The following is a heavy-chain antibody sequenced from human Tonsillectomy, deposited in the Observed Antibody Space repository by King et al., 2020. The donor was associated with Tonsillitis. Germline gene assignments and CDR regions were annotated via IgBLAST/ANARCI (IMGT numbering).Heavy chain of an antibody. CDR2: INTEGSKT. CDR1: GFTFSSYW. V-gene: IGHV3-74*01. Sequence: VQLVESGGGLVQPGGSLRLSCAASGFTFSSYWMHWVRQAPGKGLVWVSRINTEGSKTEYADSVKGRFTISRDNAKTALYLHMNSLRGEDTAVYYCARDAPGGLVDYWGQGTLVTVSS. J-gene: IGHJ4*02. D-gene: IGHD4-23*01. CDR3: ARDAPGGLVDY.